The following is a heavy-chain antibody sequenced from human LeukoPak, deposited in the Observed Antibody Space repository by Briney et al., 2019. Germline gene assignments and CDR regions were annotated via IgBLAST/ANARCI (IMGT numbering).Heavy chain of an antibody. V-gene: IGHV3-23*01. CDR3: AKDDDWGRFNH. J-gene: IGHJ1*01. CDR2: ISPRGYIT. D-gene: IGHD3-16*01. Sequence: GGSLRLSCAASGFTFSDYYMSWIRQPPGKGLEWVSGISPRGYITYYKDSVRGRFTISRDNFKNTVSLQLNSLRAEDTAMYYCAKDDDWGRFNHWGQGTLVTVSS. CDR1: GFTFSDYY.